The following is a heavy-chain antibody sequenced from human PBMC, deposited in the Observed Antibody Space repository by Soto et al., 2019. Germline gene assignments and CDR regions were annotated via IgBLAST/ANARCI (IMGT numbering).Heavy chain of an antibody. CDR1: GFSLSNARMG. V-gene: IGHV2-26*01. J-gene: IGHJ6*02. D-gene: IGHD4-4*01. CDR2: IFSNDEK. CDR3: ARVRRDTVTIMDV. Sequence: QVTLKESGPVLEKPTETLTLTCTVSGFSLSNARMGVSWIRQPPGKALEWLAHIFSNDEKSYSTSLKSRLTISKDTSKSQVVLTMTNMDPVDTATYYCARVRRDTVTIMDVWGQGTTVTVSS.